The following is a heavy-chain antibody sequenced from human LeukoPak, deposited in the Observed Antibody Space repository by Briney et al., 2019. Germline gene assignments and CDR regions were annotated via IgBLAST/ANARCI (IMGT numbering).Heavy chain of an antibody. D-gene: IGHD4-17*01. CDR1: GFTFSNYA. Sequence: GGSLRLSCAASGFTFSNYAMSWVRLAPGKGLEWVSAISGGGHSTYYADSVKGRFTISRDNAKNSLYLQMNSLRAEDTAVYYCASTEYGDYPDYWGQGTLVTVSS. J-gene: IGHJ4*02. V-gene: IGHV3-23*01. CDR2: ISGGGHST. CDR3: ASTEYGDYPDY.